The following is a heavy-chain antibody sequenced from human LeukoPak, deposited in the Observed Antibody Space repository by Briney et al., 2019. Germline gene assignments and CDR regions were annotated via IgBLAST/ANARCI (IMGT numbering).Heavy chain of an antibody. Sequence: GGSLRLSCAASGFTVSNWAIHWVRQAPGKGLEWVAAISYDGSNKFYADSVKGRFTISRDNSKNSLYLQMNSLRAEDTALYYCARGYCSTTSRYNDYWGQGTLVTVSS. J-gene: IGHJ4*02. CDR3: ARGYCSTTSRYNDY. CDR1: GFTVSNWA. V-gene: IGHV3-30*04. CDR2: ISYDGSNK. D-gene: IGHD2-2*02.